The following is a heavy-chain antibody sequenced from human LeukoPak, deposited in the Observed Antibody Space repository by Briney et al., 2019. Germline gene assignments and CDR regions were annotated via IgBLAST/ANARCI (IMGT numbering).Heavy chain of an antibody. J-gene: IGHJ3*01. CDR3: ANNFYSSGSWGFNH. CDR2: ISVTGDSS. V-gene: IGHV3-23*01. Sequence: PGGSLRLSCAASGFTFSSYAMSWVRQAPGKGLEWVSAISVTGDSSNYADSVKCRFTISRDNSKNTLYLQLNRLRAEDTAVYSCANNFYSSGSWGFNHWGQGTLVTDSS. D-gene: IGHD3-10*01. CDR1: GFTFSSYA.